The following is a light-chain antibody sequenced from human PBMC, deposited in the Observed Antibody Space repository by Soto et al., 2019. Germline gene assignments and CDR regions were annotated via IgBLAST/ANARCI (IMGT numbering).Light chain of an antibody. CDR3: SSYTSTYTYV. Sequence: QSVLTQPASVSGSPGQSITISCTGISSDVGGYNYVSWYQQYPGKAPKLMIYEVSYRPSGVSNRFSGSKSGNTASLTISGLQAEDEADYYCSSYTSTYTYVFGTGTKLTVL. CDR1: SSDVGGYNY. J-gene: IGLJ1*01. CDR2: EVS. V-gene: IGLV2-14*01.